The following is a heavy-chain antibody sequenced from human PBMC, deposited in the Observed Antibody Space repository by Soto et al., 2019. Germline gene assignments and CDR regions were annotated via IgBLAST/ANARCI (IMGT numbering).Heavy chain of an antibody. CDR3: ASRVLGYISSWSTFDI. V-gene: IGHV1-69*02. CDR2: IIPTVGMA. D-gene: IGHD6-13*01. Sequence: QAQLVQSGAEVKKPGSSVKVSCKASGGTFSSNIISWVRQAPGQGLEWMGRIIPTVGMANYAQKFQGRVTIRADKFTDTAYMELSSLRYEDSAVFFCASRVLGYISSWSTFDIWGQGTMVIVSS. J-gene: IGHJ3*02. CDR1: GGTFSSNI.